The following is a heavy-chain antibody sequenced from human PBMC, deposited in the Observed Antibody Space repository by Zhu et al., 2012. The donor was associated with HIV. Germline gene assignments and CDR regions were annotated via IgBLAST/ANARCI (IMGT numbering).Heavy chain of an antibody. CDR2: INHSGST. V-gene: IGHV4-34*01. D-gene: IGHD3-22*01. Sequence: QVQLQQWGAGLLKPSETLSLTCAVYGGSFSGYYWSWIRQPPGKGLEWIGEINHSGSTNYNPSLKSRVTISVDTSKNQFSLKLSSVTAADTAVYYCASSGDSSGTFDYWGQGTLVTVSS. CDR3: ASSGDSSGTFDY. CDR1: GGSFSGYY. J-gene: IGHJ4*02.